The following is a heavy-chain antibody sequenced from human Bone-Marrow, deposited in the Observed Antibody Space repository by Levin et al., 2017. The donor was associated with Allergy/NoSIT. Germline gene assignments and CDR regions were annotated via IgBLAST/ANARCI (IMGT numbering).Heavy chain of an antibody. CDR3: AKGPLSGYDGMDG. J-gene: IGHJ6*02. V-gene: IGHV3-23*01. CDR1: GFTFTSHA. D-gene: IGHD3-3*01. CDR2: IGGTGVNT. Sequence: PSETLSLTCAASGFTFTSHAMSWVRQAPGKGLEWVSAIGGTGVNTYYADSVKGRFTISRDNSKNTLYLQMNSLRADDTAVYYCAKGPLSGYDGMDGWGQGTTVTVSS.